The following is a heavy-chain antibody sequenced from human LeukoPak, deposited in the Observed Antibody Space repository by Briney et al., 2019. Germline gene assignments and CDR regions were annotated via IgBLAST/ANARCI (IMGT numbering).Heavy chain of an antibody. J-gene: IGHJ4*02. V-gene: IGHV3-48*04. CDR2: IGISSGNT. CDR3: ARDHNYDFYN. Sequence: GGSLRLSCAASGFTFSDYSMNWVRQAPGKGLEWISYIGISSGNTKYADSVKGRFTISGDSAKSSLYLQMNSLRVEDTAVYYCARDHNYDFYNWGQGTLVTVSS. CDR1: GFTFSDYS. D-gene: IGHD1-1*01.